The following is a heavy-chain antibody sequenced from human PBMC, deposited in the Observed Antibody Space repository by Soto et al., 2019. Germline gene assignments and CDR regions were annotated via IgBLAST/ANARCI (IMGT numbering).Heavy chain of an antibody. CDR3: ARGWGLVFDY. D-gene: IGHD2-21*02. CDR1: GGSISTYY. CDR2: IYYSGST. Sequence: SETLSLTCTVSGGSISTYYWSWIRQPPGKGLEWIGYIYYSGSTNYNPSLKSRVTISVDTSKNQFSLKLSSVTAADTAVYYCARGWGLVFDYWGQGTLVTVSS. J-gene: IGHJ4*02. V-gene: IGHV4-59*01.